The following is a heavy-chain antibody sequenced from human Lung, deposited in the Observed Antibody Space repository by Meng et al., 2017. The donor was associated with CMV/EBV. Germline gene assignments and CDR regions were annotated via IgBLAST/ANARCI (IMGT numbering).Heavy chain of an antibody. J-gene: IGHJ4*02. CDR3: ARGHLDY. V-gene: IGHV4-59*01. Sequence: SXTLSLTCTVSGGSISSYYWSWIRQPPGKGLEWIGYIHYSGSTSYNPSLKSRVTISVDTSKNQFSLKVSSVTAADTAVYYCARGHLDYWGRGNLVTVSS. CDR1: GGSISSYY. CDR2: IHYSGST.